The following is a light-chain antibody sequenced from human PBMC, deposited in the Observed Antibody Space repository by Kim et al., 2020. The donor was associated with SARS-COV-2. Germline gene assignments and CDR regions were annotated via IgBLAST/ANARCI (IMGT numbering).Light chain of an antibody. CDR1: SSGGGGHNY. CDR3: SSYTSSSTV. Sequence: PGPSITISCTGTSSGGGGHNYVSWYQQHPDKAPKIIIYAVSRRPSGVSSRFSGSKSGNTASLTISGLQAEDEADYYCSSYTSSSTVFGTGTKVTVL. CDR2: AVS. V-gene: IGLV2-14*01. J-gene: IGLJ1*01.